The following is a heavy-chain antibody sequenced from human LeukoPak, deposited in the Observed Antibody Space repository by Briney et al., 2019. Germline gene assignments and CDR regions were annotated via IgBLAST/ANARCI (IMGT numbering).Heavy chain of an antibody. D-gene: IGHD2-15*01. CDR1: GGSISSSGYY. CDR3: ARVLGGYCSGGSCYSKTRFDP. J-gene: IGHJ5*02. V-gene: IGHV4-39*07. CDR2: INHSGST. Sequence: PSETLSLTCTVSGGSISSSGYYWSWIRQPPGKGLEWIGEINHSGSTNYNPSLKSRVTISVDTSKNQFSLKLSSVTAADTAVYYCARVLGGYCSGGSCYSKTRFDPWGQGTLVTVSS.